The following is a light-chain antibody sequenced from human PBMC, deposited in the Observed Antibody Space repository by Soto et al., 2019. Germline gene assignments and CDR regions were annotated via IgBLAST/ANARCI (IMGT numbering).Light chain of an antibody. CDR2: GAS. J-gene: IGKJ4*01. V-gene: IGKV3-20*01. Sequence: EIVLTQSPGTLSLSPGERATLSCRPSQSVSSSYLAWYQQKPGQAPRLLIYGASSRATGIPDRFRGSGSGTDFTLTISGLESEDFAVYYSQQYGGSPPLTFGGGTKVEIK. CDR1: QSVSSSY. CDR3: QQYGGSPPLT.